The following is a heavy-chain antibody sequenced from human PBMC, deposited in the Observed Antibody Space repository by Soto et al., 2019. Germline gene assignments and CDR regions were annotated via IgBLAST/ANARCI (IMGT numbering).Heavy chain of an antibody. CDR2: IIPILGIA. D-gene: IGHD2-15*01. Sequence: SVKVSCKASGGTFSSYTISWVRQAPGQGLEWMGRIIPILGIANYAQKFQGRVTITADKSTSTAYMELSSLRSEDTAVYYCARVLVVAATSDAEYFQHWGQGTLVTVSS. J-gene: IGHJ1*01. CDR1: GGTFSSYT. V-gene: IGHV1-69*02. CDR3: ARVLVVAATSDAEYFQH.